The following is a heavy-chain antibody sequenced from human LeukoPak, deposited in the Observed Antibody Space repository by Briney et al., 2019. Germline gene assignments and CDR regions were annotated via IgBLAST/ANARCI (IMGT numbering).Heavy chain of an antibody. D-gene: IGHD6-13*01. V-gene: IGHV4-34*01. J-gene: IGHJ4*02. CDR3: ASLAPIRYSSSWSFFDY. Sequence: PSETLSLTCAVYGGSFSGYYWSWIRQPPGKGPEWIGEINHSGSTNYNPSLKSRVTISVDTSKNQFSLKLSPVTAADTAVYYCASLAPIRYSSSWSFFDYWGQGTLVTVSS. CDR1: GGSFSGYY. CDR2: INHSGST.